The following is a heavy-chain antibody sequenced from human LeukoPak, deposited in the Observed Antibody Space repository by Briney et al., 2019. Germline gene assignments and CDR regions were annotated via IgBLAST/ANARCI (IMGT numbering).Heavy chain of an antibody. CDR3: ARVGSGWYRPYYFDY. J-gene: IGHJ4*02. D-gene: IGHD6-19*01. Sequence: PGGSLRLSCAASGFTFSNYGMSWIRQPPGKGLEWIGSIYYSGSTYYNPSLKSRVTISIDTSKNQFSLELSSVTAADTAVYYCARVGSGWYRPYYFDYWGQGTLVTVSS. CDR1: GFTFSNYG. V-gene: IGHV4-39*07. CDR2: IYYSGST.